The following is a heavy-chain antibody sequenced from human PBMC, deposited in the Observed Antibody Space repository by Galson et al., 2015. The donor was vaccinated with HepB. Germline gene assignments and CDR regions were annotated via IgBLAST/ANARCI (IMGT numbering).Heavy chain of an antibody. CDR1: GFTFSSYS. Sequence: SLRLSCAASGFTFSSYSMNWVRQAPGKGLEWVSYISSSSSTIYYADSVKGRFTISRDNAKNSLYLQMNSLRDEDTAVYYCARDLPDPPYYYYDSSGYFLGPGPRGPDYWGQGTLVTVSS. CDR3: ARDLPDPPYYYYDSSGYFLGPGPRGPDY. V-gene: IGHV3-48*02. CDR2: ISSSSSTI. J-gene: IGHJ4*02. D-gene: IGHD3-22*01.